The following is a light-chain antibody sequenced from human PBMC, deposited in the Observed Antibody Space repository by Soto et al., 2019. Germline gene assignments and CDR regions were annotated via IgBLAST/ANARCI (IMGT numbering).Light chain of an antibody. CDR2: KAS. CDR1: QGISSW. CDR3: QHYNSYSEA. Sequence: DIPMTQSPSSLSASVGDRVTITCRGSQGISSWLAWYQQKPGKAPRLLIYKASTLKSGVPSRFSGSGSGTELTITISSLQPDDFATYYCQHYNSYSEAFGQGTKVDIK. J-gene: IGKJ1*01. V-gene: IGKV1-5*03.